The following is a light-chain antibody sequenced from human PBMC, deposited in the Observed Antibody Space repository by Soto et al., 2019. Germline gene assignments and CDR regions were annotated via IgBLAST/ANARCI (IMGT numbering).Light chain of an antibody. V-gene: IGKV3-11*01. CDR2: DAS. J-gene: IGKJ4*01. CDR1: QSVSSY. CDR3: QQRSNWLLT. Sequence: EIVLTQSPATLSLSPGERATLSCRASQSVSSYLAWYQQKPGKAPRLLIYDASNRATGIPARFSGSGSGTDFTLTISSLEPEELAVYYCQQRSNWLLTFGGGTKVEIK.